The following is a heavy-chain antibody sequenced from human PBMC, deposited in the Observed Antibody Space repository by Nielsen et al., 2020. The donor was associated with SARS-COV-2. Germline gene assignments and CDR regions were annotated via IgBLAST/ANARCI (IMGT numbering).Heavy chain of an antibody. CDR3: ARQTEEDAFDI. CDR2: IYYSGST. J-gene: IGHJ3*02. V-gene: IGHV4-31*03. CDR1: GGSISSGGYY. Sequence: SETLSLTCTVSGGSISSGGYYWSWIRQHPGKGLEWIGYIYYSGSTYYNPSLKSRVTISVDTSKNQFSLKLSSVTAADTAVYYRARQTEEDAFDIWGQGTMVTVSS.